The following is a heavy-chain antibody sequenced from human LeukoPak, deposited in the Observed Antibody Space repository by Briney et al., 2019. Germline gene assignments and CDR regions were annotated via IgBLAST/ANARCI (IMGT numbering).Heavy chain of an antibody. CDR1: GGSISSSSYY. CDR2: IYYSGST. D-gene: IGHD2-15*01. V-gene: IGHV4-39*01. CDR3: ARLSWTVAYADY. Sequence: SETLSLTCTVSGGSISSSSYYWGWIRQPPGKGLEWIGSIYYSGSTYYNPSLKSRVTISVDSYKNQFSLKLSSVTAADTAVYYCARLSWTVAYADYWGQGTLVTVSS. J-gene: IGHJ4*02.